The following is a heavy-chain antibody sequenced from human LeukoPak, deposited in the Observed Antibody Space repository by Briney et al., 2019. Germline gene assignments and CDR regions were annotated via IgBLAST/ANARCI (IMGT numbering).Heavy chain of an antibody. D-gene: IGHD1-1*01. Sequence: SGPTLVKPTQTLTLTCTLSGLSLTTSGVGVGWIRQPPGKALEWLALIYWDEIKGYSPSLKNRPTITKDTSKNQVVLTMTNMDPVHTATYYCEQHTYNDNWHGWFDSWGQGILVTVSS. CDR1: GLSLTTSGVG. CDR2: IYWDEIK. CDR3: EQHTYNDNWHGWFDS. V-gene: IGHV2-5*02. J-gene: IGHJ5*01.